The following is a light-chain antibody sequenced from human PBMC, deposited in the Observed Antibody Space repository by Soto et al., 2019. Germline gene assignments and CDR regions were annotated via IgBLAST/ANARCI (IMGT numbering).Light chain of an antibody. Sequence: IQLTQSPSSLSASVGDRVTITCRASQDISSYLAWYQQKPGKAPKLLIYLASTLHSGVPSSFSGIGSGTDFSLTISSLQPEDAATYYCQSLNRFPHSFGGGTKVEIK. J-gene: IGKJ4*01. V-gene: IGKV1-9*01. CDR3: QSLNRFPHS. CDR1: QDISSY. CDR2: LAS.